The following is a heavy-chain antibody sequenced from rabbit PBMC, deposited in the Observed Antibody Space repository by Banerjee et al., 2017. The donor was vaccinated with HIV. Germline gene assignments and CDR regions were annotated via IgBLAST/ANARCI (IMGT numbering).Heavy chain of an antibody. CDR2: ITYGGSA. V-gene: IGHV1S43*01. CDR1: GIDFSTYYY. Sequence: QEQLEESGGGLVKPGGSLKLSCKASGIDFSTYYYMCWVRQAPGKGLEYIGYITYGGSAYYASGVNGRFPFPRENPQNPLYLNLNGLTAADTATFFCGKSNISSEMDLGGRGPLVTFS. CDR3: GKSNISSEMDL. J-gene: IGHJ6*01.